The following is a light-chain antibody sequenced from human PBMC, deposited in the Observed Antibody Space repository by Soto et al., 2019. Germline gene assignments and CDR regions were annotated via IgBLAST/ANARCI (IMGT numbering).Light chain of an antibody. Sequence: QSVLTQAPSASGTPGQSVTISCSGSISNIGNNLVYWYQQVPGTAPKLLIYANSQRPSGIPDRFSGSNSGTSASLAISGLRSEDEADYYCVAWDDSLRCAVFGGSTQLTVL. V-gene: IGLV1-47*01. CDR3: VAWDDSLRCAV. J-gene: IGLJ7*01. CDR2: ANS. CDR1: ISNIGNNL.